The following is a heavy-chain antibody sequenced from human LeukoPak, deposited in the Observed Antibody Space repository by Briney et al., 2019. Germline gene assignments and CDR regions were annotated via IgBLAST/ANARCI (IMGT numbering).Heavy chain of an antibody. CDR2: IWYDGSNT. CDR3: GRDSRSILIDV. D-gene: IGHD3-3*01. V-gene: IGHV3-33*01. Sequence: GGSLRLSCAASGFTFSRHGMHWVRQAPGKGLEWVAVIWYDGSNTYYVDSVKGRFTISRDNSKNTLYLQMNSLRVEDTAVYYCGRDSRSILIDVWGQGTPVTVSS. J-gene: IGHJ4*02. CDR1: GFTFSRHG.